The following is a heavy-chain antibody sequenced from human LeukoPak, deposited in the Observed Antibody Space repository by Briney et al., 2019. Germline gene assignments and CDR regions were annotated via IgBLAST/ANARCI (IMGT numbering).Heavy chain of an antibody. CDR2: IYDSGNT. CDR1: GGSISSGGYY. V-gene: IGHV4-31*03. CDR3: ARVAQYSGYALDY. J-gene: IGHJ4*02. D-gene: IGHD5-12*01. Sequence: SQTLSLTCTVSGGSISSGGYYCSWFRQHPGKGLEWFGYIYDSGNTYYNPSLKSRVTLSVDTSKNQFFLKLSSVTAADTAVYYCARVAQYSGYALDYWGQGTLVTVSS.